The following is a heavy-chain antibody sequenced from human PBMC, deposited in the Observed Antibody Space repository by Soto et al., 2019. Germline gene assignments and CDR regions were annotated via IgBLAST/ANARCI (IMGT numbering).Heavy chain of an antibody. V-gene: IGHV4-34*01. Sequence: SETLSLTCAVYGGSFSGYDLSWIRQPPGKGLEWIGDINHSASTNYNPSLKSRVTISVDTSKNQFSLRLSSVTTADTAVYYCARTYYDFWSTYPYFDYWGQGSLVTVSS. CDR3: ARTYYDFWSTYPYFDY. CDR2: INHSAST. J-gene: IGHJ4*02. D-gene: IGHD3-3*01. CDR1: GGSFSGYD.